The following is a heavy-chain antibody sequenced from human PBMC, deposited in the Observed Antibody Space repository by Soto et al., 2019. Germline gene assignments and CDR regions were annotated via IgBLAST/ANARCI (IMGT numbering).Heavy chain of an antibody. Sequence: SETLSLTCTVSVGSISSGGYYWSWIRQHPGKGLEWIGYIYYSGSTYYNPSLKSRVTISVDTSKNQFSLKLSSVTAADTAVYYCARATYYYDSSGYPRIYYFDYWGQGTLVTVSS. CDR1: VGSISSGGYY. V-gene: IGHV4-31*03. D-gene: IGHD3-22*01. CDR2: IYYSGST. J-gene: IGHJ4*02. CDR3: ARATYYYDSSGYPRIYYFDY.